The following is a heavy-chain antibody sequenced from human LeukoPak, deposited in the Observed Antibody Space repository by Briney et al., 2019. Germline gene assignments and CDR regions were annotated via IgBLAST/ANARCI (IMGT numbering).Heavy chain of an antibody. CDR3: ATYLPMVREVLPWFDP. CDR1: GYTLTELS. D-gene: IGHD3-10*01. Sequence: WASVKVSCKVSGYTLTELSMHWVRQAPGKGLEWMGGFDPEDGETIYAQKFQGRVTMTEDTSTDTAYMELSSLRSEDTAVYYCATYLPMVREVLPWFDPWGQGTLVTVSS. CDR2: FDPEDGET. V-gene: IGHV1-24*01. J-gene: IGHJ5*02.